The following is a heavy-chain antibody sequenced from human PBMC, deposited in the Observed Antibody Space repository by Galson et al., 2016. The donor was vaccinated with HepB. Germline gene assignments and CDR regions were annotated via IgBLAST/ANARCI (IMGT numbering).Heavy chain of an antibody. V-gene: IGHV3-33*01. Sequence: SLRLSCAASGFTFSRFGMHWVRQAPGKGLEWVAVIWYDGTNKYYADSVKGRFTISRDNSKNTLYLRMNSLRAGDTAVYYYARVGNIVATGAFDIWGQGTMVTVSS. CDR2: IWYDGTNK. J-gene: IGHJ3*02. D-gene: IGHD5-12*01. CDR3: ARVGNIVATGAFDI. CDR1: GFTFSRFG.